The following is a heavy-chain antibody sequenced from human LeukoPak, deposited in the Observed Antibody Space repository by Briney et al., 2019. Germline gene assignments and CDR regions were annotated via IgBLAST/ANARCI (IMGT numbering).Heavy chain of an antibody. D-gene: IGHD3-3*01. CDR2: ISGSGGST. CDR3: AKAPYDFWSGYSSGYYYYMDV. Sequence: GGSLRLSCAASGFTLSSYAMSWVRQAPGKGLEWVSAISGSGGSTYYADSVKGRFTISRDNSKNTLYLQMNSLRAEDTAVYYCAKAPYDFWSGYSSGYYYYMDVWGKGTTVTVSS. V-gene: IGHV3-23*01. J-gene: IGHJ6*03. CDR1: GFTLSSYA.